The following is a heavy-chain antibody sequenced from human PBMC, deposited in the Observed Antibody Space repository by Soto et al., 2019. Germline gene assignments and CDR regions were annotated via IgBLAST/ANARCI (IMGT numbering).Heavy chain of an antibody. CDR3: AKVLYYYDSSGYFDY. J-gene: IGHJ4*02. CDR2: ISTGGSTI. CDR1: GFTFSSYE. D-gene: IGHD3-22*01. V-gene: IGHV3-48*03. Sequence: AGGSLRLSCAASGFTFSSYEMNWVRQAPGKGLQWVSYISTGGSTIYYADSVKGRFTISRDNAKNSLYLQMNSLRAEDTAVYYCAKVLYYYDSSGYFDYWGQGTLVTVSS.